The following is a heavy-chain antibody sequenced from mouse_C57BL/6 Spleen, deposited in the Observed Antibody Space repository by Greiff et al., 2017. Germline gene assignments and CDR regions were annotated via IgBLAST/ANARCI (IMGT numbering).Heavy chain of an antibody. J-gene: IGHJ2*01. CDR1: GYSITSGYY. Sequence: EVKLVESGPGLVKPSQSLSLTCSVTGYSITSGYYWNWIRQFPGNKLEWMGYISYDGSNNYNPSLKNRISVTRDTSKNQCFLKLNSVTTEDTATYYCARDSAGLDYWGQGTTLTVSA. CDR3: ARDSAGLDY. D-gene: IGHD3-2*02. CDR2: ISYDGSN. V-gene: IGHV3-6*01.